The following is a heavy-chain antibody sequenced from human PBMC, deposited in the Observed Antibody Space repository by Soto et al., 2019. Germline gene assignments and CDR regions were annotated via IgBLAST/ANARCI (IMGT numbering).Heavy chain of an antibody. D-gene: IGHD6-19*01. Sequence: QLQLQESGPGLVKPSETLSLTCTVSGGSISRNNYHWGWIRQPPGKGLEWIGSISYSGNTYYSPSLKSRPALSVVTSKSQFSLNLSSVTAAETAVYYCARLSSGLYEGYCDYWGQGILVTVSS. CDR1: GGSISRNNYH. CDR3: ARLSSGLYEGYCDY. J-gene: IGHJ4*02. CDR2: ISYSGNT. V-gene: IGHV4-39*01.